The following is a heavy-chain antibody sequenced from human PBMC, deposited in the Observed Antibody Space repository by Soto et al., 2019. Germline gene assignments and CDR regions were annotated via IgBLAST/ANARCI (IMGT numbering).Heavy chain of an antibody. J-gene: IGHJ6*02. V-gene: IGHV4-59*01. CDR2: IYYSGST. CDR3: ARVPPRVGVTNHYYSYGMAV. D-gene: IGHD4-17*01. CDR1: GGSISSYY. Sequence: SETLSLTCTASGGSISSYYWSWIRQPPGKGLEWIGYIYYSGSTNYNTSLKSRVTISVDTSNNQFSLKLSSVPAADRAVYYCARVPPRVGVTNHYYSYGMAVWGQGTTVTVSS.